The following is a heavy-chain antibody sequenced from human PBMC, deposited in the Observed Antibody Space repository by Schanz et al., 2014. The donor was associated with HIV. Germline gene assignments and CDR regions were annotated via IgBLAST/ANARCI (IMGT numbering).Heavy chain of an antibody. D-gene: IGHD2-15*01. J-gene: IGHJ4*02. Sequence: EVQLVESGGGLVKPGGSLRLSCEASGFTFDSQSMNWVRQAPGKGLEWVSSISSGSDYTYYAESLTGRFTISRDNAKNSLFLHMNSLRDEDTALYFGGSCHTGPFDHWGRGTLVTVSS. CDR3: GSCHTGPFDH. CDR1: GFTFDSQS. CDR2: ISSGSDYT. V-gene: IGHV3-21*01.